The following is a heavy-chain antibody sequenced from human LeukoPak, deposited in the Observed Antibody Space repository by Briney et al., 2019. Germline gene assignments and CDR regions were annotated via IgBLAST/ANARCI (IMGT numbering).Heavy chain of an antibody. V-gene: IGHV3-21*04. D-gene: IGHD3-3*01. Sequence: KPGGSLRLSCAASGFTFSTYNMNWVRQAPGKGLEWVSSISSSSSYIYYADSVKGRFTISRDNAKRTLFLQMNSLRAEDTAFYYCAKAELGVDTFFDYWGQGTLVTVSS. CDR3: AKAELGVDTFFDY. J-gene: IGHJ4*02. CDR1: GFTFSTYN. CDR2: ISSSSSYI.